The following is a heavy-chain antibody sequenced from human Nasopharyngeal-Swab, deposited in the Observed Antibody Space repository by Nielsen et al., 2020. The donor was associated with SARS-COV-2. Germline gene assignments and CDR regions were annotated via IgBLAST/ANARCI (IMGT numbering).Heavy chain of an antibody. Sequence: SVKVSCKASGGTFSSYGISWVRQAPGQGLEWMGRIIPFLGIANYARKFQGRVTITADKSTSTAYMELSSLRSEDTAVYYCAREAYCSGTSCEGRWFDPWGQGTLVTVSS. CDR2: IIPFLGIA. CDR1: GGTFSSYG. CDR3: AREAYCSGTSCEGRWFDP. D-gene: IGHD2-2*01. V-gene: IGHV1-69*04. J-gene: IGHJ5*02.